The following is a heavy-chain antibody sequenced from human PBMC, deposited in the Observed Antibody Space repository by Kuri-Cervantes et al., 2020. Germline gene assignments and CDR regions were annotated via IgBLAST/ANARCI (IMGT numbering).Heavy chain of an antibody. V-gene: IGHV3-69-1*01. CDR1: GFTFSDYY. D-gene: IGHD3-22*01. J-gene: IGHJ4*02. Sequence: GESLKISCAASGFTFSDYYMNWVRQAPGKGLEWVSSISSSSTIYYADSVKGRFTISRDNAKNSLYLQMNSLRAEDTAVYYCAKESSGYCLDYWGQGTLVTV. CDR2: ISSSSTI. CDR3: AKESSGYCLDY.